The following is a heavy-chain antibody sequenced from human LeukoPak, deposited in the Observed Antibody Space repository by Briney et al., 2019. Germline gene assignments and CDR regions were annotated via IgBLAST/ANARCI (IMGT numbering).Heavy chain of an antibody. J-gene: IGHJ4*02. V-gene: IGHV4-4*02. CDR2: INHSGST. D-gene: IGHD3-22*01. Sequence: SETLSLTCAVSGGSISSSNWWSWVRQPPGKGLEWIGEINHSGSTNYNPSLKSRVTISVDTSKNQFSLKLSSVTAADTAVYYCARRPWDSSGPYYFDYWGQGTLVTVSS. CDR1: GGSISSSNW. CDR3: ARRPWDSSGPYYFDY.